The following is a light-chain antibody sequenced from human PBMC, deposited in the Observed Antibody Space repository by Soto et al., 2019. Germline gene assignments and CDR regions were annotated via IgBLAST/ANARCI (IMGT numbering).Light chain of an antibody. V-gene: IGLV3-1*01. CDR1: KLGEKY. CDR3: QAWDSSTSHVV. CDR2: QDT. Sequence: SYELTQPPSVSVSPGQTASITCSGDKLGEKYACWYQQKPGQSPALVIYQDTKRPSGIPERFSGSNSGNTATLTISGTQAMDEADYYCQAWDSSTSHVVFGGGTKLTVL. J-gene: IGLJ2*01.